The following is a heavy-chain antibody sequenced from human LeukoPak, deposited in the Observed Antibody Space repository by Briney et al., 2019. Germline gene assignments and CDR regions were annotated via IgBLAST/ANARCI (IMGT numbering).Heavy chain of an antibody. CDR3: ARDSEGGYSYGYFDY. CDR1: GFTFSSYG. D-gene: IGHD5-18*01. V-gene: IGHV3-33*01. Sequence: GGSLRLSCAASGFTFSSYGMHWVRQAPGKGLEWVAVIWYDGSNKYYADSVKGRFTISRDNSKNTLYLQMNSLRAEDTAVYYCARDSEGGYSYGYFDYWGQGTLVTVSS. CDR2: IWYDGSNK. J-gene: IGHJ4*02.